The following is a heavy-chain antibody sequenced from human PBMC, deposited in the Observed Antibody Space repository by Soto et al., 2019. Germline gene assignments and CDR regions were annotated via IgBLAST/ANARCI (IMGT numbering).Heavy chain of an antibody. CDR3: ASGYDYGDYVGAFDI. Sequence: SETLSLTCTVSGGSISSSSYYWGWIRQPPGKGLEWIGSIYYSGSTYYNPSLKSRVTISVDTSKNQFSLKLSSVTAADTAVYYCASGYDYGDYVGAFDIWGQGTMVTVSS. V-gene: IGHV4-39*01. D-gene: IGHD4-17*01. CDR1: GGSISSSSYY. J-gene: IGHJ3*02. CDR2: IYYSGST.